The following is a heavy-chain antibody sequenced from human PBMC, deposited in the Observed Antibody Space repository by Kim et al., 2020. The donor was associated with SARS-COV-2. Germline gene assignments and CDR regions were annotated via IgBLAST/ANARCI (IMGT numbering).Heavy chain of an antibody. J-gene: IGHJ4*02. Sequence: SETLSLTCTVSGGSISSGGYYWSWIRQHPGKGLEWIGYIYYSGSTYYNPSLKSRVTISVDTSKNQFSLKLSSVTAADTAVYYCARDSGSLGSGSGFDYWGQGTLVTVSS. D-gene: IGHD3-10*01. CDR1: GGSISSGGYY. V-gene: IGHV4-31*03. CDR2: IYYSGST. CDR3: ARDSGSLGSGSGFDY.